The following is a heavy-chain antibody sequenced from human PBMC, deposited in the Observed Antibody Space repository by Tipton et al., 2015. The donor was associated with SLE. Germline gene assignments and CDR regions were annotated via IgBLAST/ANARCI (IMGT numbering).Heavy chain of an antibody. CDR3: ARHSGRLVPFDY. J-gene: IGHJ4*02. D-gene: IGHD6-6*01. V-gene: IGHV4-39*01. Sequence: TLFLTCTVSGGSISSSSYYWGWIRQPPGKGLEWIGSIYYSGSAYSNPSLRSRVTISVDTSKNQFSLRLSSVTAADTAVYYCARHSGRLVPFDYWGQGTLVIVSS. CDR2: IYYSGSA. CDR1: GGSISSSSYY.